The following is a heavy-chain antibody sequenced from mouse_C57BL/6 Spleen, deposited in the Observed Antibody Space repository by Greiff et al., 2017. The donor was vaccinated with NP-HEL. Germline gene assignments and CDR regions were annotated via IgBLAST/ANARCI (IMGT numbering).Heavy chain of an antibody. CDR2: TFYSGIT. J-gene: IGHJ1*03. Sequence: VQLQQSGPSLVRPSQTLSLTCTVTGFSITSDCYWIWIRQFPGNKLEYIGYTFYSGITYYNPSLESRTYITRDTSKNQFSLKLSSVTTEDTATYYCAREPPTGGYFDVWGTGTTVTVSS. V-gene: IGHV3-3*01. CDR3: AREPPTGGYFDV. D-gene: IGHD4-1*02. CDR1: GFSITSDCY.